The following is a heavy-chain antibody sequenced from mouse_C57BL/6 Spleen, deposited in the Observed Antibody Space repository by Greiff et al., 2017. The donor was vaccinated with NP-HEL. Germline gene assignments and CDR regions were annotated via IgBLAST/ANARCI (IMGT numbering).Heavy chain of an antibody. J-gene: IGHJ3*01. CDR3: ATLGCAY. Sequence: QVHVKQSGAELARPGASVKMSCKASGYTFTSYTMHWVKQRPGQGLEWIGYINPSSGYTKYNQKFKDKATLTADKSSSTAYMQLSSLTSEDSAVYYCATLGCAYWGQGTLVTVSA. V-gene: IGHV1-4*01. D-gene: IGHD3-3*01. CDR1: GYTFTSYT. CDR2: INPSSGYT.